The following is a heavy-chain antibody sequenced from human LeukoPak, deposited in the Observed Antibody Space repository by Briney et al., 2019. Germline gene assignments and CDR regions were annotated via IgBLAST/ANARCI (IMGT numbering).Heavy chain of an antibody. V-gene: IGHV3-30-3*01. CDR2: ISYDGSNK. J-gene: IGHJ6*02. D-gene: IGHD3-22*01. Sequence: PGGSLRLSCAASGFTFSSYAMHWVRQAPGKGLEWVAVISYDGSNKYYADSVKGRFTISRDNSKNTLYLQMNSLRAEDTAVYYCARDYYDSSGYYPPYYYYYGMDVWGQGTTVTVSS. CDR1: GFTFSSYA. CDR3: ARDYYDSSGYYPPYYYYYGMDV.